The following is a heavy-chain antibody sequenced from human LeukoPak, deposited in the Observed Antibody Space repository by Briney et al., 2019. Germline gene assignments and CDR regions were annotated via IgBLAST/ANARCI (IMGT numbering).Heavy chain of an antibody. CDR2: ISAYNGNT. D-gene: IGHD3-10*01. CDR3: AVVWFGELLTRGLWFDP. J-gene: IGHJ5*02. Sequence: GASVKVSCKASGYTFTSYGISWVRQAPGQGLEWMGWISAYNGNTNYAQKLQGRVTMTTDTSASTAYMELRSLRSDDTAVYYCAVVWFGELLTRGLWFDPWGQGTLVTVSS. CDR1: GYTFTSYG. V-gene: IGHV1-18*01.